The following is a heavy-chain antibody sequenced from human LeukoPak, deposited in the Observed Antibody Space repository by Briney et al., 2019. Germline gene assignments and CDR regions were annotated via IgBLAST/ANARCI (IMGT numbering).Heavy chain of an antibody. V-gene: IGHV3-23*01. J-gene: IGHJ4*02. Sequence: GGSLRLSCAASGFTFSSYAMSWVRQASGKGLEWVSAISGSGGSTYYADSVKGRFTISRDNSKNTLYLQMNSLRAEDTAVYYCAKHGQRKGYCSGGSCYSPSDYWGQGTLVTVSS. CDR2: ISGSGGST. D-gene: IGHD2-15*01. CDR1: GFTFSSYA. CDR3: AKHGQRKGYCSGGSCYSPSDY.